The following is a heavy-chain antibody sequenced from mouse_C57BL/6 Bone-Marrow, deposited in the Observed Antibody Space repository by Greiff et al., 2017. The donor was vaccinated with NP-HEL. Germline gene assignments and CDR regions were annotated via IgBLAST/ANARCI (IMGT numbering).Heavy chain of an antibody. Sequence: QVQLQQSGAELVKPGASVKISCKASGYAFSSYWMNWVKQRPGKGLEWIGQIYPGDGDTNYNGKFKGKATLTADKSSSTAYMQLSSLTSEDSAVYFCARRGTTVVATGYFDYWGQGTTLTVSS. D-gene: IGHD1-1*01. CDR2: IYPGDGDT. V-gene: IGHV1-80*01. CDR1: GYAFSSYW. CDR3: ARRGTTVVATGYFDY. J-gene: IGHJ2*01.